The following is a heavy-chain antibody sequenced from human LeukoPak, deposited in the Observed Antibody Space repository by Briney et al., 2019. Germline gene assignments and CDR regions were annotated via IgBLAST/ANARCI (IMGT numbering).Heavy chain of an antibody. Sequence: KPSETLSLTCAVYGGSFSGYYWSWIRQPPGKGLEWIGEINHSGSTNHNPSLKSRVTISVDTSRNQFSLKLSSMTAADTAVYYCAREGSSREVRDDDAFDIWGQGTMVTVSS. CDR3: AREGSSREVRDDDAFDI. J-gene: IGHJ3*02. V-gene: IGHV4-34*01. CDR2: INHSGST. CDR1: GGSFSGYY. D-gene: IGHD6-13*01.